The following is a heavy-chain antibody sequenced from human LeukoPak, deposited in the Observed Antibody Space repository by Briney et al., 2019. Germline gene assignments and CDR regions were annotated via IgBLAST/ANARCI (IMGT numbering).Heavy chain of an antibody. J-gene: IGHJ3*02. Sequence: ASVASGFIFSNAWMSWVRQAPGKGLEWVGRIQSKVDGGAPDYAAPVKGRFTVSRDDSKNTLYLQMNSLKTEDTAVYYCTTDEVGGYYYDSSGYDAFDIWGRGTMVTVSS. D-gene: IGHD3-22*01. V-gene: IGHV3-15*01. CDR3: TTDEVGGYYYDSSGYDAFDI. CDR2: IQSKVDGGAP. CDR1: GFIFSNAW.